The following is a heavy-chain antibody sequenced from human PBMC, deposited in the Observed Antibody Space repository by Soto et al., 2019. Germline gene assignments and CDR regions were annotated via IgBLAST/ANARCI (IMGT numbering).Heavy chain of an antibody. V-gene: IGHV5-10-1*01. J-gene: IGHJ4*02. Sequence: PGESLKISCKGSGYSFTSYWISWVRQMPGKGLEWMGRIDPSDSYTNYSPSFQGHVTISADKSISTAYLQWSSLKASDTAMYYCARHGLHPTHYDFWSGYPDFDYWGQGTLVTVSS. D-gene: IGHD3-3*01. CDR1: GYSFTSYW. CDR3: ARHGLHPTHYDFWSGYPDFDY. CDR2: IDPSDSYT.